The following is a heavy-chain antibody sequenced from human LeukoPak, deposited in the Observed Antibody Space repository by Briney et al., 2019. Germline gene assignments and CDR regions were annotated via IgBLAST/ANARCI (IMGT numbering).Heavy chain of an antibody. J-gene: IGHJ4*02. CDR1: GGSISSYY. Sequence: SETLSLTCTVSGGSISSYYWSWIRQPPGKGLEWIGYIYYSGSTNYNPSLKSRVTISVDTSKNQFSLKLSSVTAADTAVYYCARQRGSSSSWYFDHWGQGTLVTVSS. CDR2: IYYSGST. D-gene: IGHD6-13*01. CDR3: ARQRGSSSSWYFDH. V-gene: IGHV4-59*08.